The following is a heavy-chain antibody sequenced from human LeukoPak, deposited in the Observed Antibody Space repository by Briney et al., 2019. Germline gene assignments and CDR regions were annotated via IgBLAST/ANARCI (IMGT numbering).Heavy chain of an antibody. V-gene: IGHV3-48*02. CDR3: ASSSGALDY. Sequence: GGSLRLSCTASGFTFSSYSVNWVRQAPGRGLEWISYIISSSTTVYYADSVKGRFTVSRDNAKNSLYLQMNSLRDEDTAVYYCASSSGALDYWGQGTLVTVSS. CDR1: GFTFSSYS. CDR2: IISSSTTV. J-gene: IGHJ4*02. D-gene: IGHD3-22*01.